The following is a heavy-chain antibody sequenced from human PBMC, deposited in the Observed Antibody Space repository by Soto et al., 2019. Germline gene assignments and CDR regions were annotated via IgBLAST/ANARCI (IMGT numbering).Heavy chain of an antibody. V-gene: IGHV3-33*01. D-gene: IGHD6-19*01. CDR3: ARSSGVGIDF. CDR2: IWFDGSKK. J-gene: IGHJ4*02. Sequence: QVQLVESGGGVVPPGTSLRLSCGASGFSFNTHGMHWVRQSPGKGLEWVAVIWFDGSKKYYEDSVTGRFRISRDKSRRALYLEMDSLRVEDTGVYFCARSSGVGIDFWGQGTLVTVSS. CDR1: GFSFNTHG.